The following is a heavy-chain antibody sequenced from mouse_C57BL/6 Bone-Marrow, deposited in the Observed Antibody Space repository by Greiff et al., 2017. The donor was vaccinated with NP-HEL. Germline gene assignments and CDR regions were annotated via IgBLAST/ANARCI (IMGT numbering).Heavy chain of an antibody. CDR1: GFNIKDDY. J-gene: IGHJ1*03. CDR3: TTSAGDGYSLYFDV. V-gene: IGHV14-4*01. Sequence: EVMLVESGAELVRPGASVKLSCTASGFNIKDDYMHWVKQRPEQGLEWIGWIDPENGDTEYASKFQGKATITADTSSNTAYLQLSSLTSEDTAVYYCTTSAGDGYSLYFDVWGTGTTVTVSS. D-gene: IGHD2-3*01. CDR2: IDPENGDT.